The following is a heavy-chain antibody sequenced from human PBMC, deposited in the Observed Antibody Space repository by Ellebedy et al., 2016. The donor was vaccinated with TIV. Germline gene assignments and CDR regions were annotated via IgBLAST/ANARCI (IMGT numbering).Heavy chain of an antibody. D-gene: IGHD5-18*01. CDR3: ATKPRGYSYGPVDY. Sequence: GESLKISCAASGFTFSSYGMHWVRQAPGKGLAWVAVISYDGSSNYYADYVKGRFTISRDNSKNTLSLQMNSLRGEDTAVYYCATKPRGYSYGPVDYWGQGTLVTVSS. CDR2: ISYDGSSN. V-gene: IGHV3-30*03. CDR1: GFTFSSYG. J-gene: IGHJ4*02.